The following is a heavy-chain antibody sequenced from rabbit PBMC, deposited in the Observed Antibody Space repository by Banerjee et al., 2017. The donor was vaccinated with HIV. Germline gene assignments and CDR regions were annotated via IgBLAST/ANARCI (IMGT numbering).Heavy chain of an antibody. J-gene: IGHJ4*01. CDR3: ARYGGSAGYYFLNL. D-gene: IGHD1-1*01. Sequence: QSLEESGGDLVKPGASLTLTCEASGFDFSSNAMCWVRQAPGKGLEWIGYINSGSGTTYYASWAKGRFTISKTSSTTVTLQMTSLTAADTATYFCARYGGSAGYYFLNLWGPGTLVTVS. CDR2: INSGSGTT. V-gene: IGHV1S40*01. CDR1: GFDFSSNA.